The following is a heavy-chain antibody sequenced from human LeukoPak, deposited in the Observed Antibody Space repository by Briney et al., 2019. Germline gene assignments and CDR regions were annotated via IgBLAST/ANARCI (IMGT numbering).Heavy chain of an antibody. J-gene: IGHJ4*02. Sequence: GGSLRLSCTASGFTFSSYAMSWVRQAPGKGLEWVSAISSSGGSTYYADSVKGRFTISRDNSKNTLYLQMNSLRAEDTAVQYSAEDQDNSDTAMATFDYWGQGTLVTVSS. CDR1: GFTFSSYA. CDR2: ISSSGGST. V-gene: IGHV3-23*01. CDR3: AEDQDNSDTAMATFDY. D-gene: IGHD5-18*01.